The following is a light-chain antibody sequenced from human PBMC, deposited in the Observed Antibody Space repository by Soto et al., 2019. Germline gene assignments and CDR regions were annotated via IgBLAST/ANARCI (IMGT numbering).Light chain of an antibody. J-gene: IGLJ3*02. V-gene: IGLV2-14*01. CDR1: SSDVGGYNY. CDR2: DVS. CDR3: SSYTSSSTKV. Sequence: QSVLTQPASVSGSPGQSITISCTGTSSDVGGYNYVSWYQQHPGKAPKLMIYDVSNRPSGVSNRFSGPNSGNTASLTISGLQAEDEADYYCSSYTSSSTKVFGGGTKLTVL.